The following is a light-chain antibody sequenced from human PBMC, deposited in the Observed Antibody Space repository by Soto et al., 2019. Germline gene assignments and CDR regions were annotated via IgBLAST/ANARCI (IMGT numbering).Light chain of an antibody. CDR1: SIDVGNYIF. J-gene: IGLJ1*01. CDR3: VSYTTSASYV. CDR2: EIN. Sequence: QSVLAQPDSRSGSPGQSNTISCIGTSIDVGNYIFVPCSRQHPGKAANLMIYEINNRPSGVSNRFSVSKSGNTASLTISGLQAEDEAAYYCVSYTTSASYVFGTGTKVTVL. V-gene: IGLV2-14*01.